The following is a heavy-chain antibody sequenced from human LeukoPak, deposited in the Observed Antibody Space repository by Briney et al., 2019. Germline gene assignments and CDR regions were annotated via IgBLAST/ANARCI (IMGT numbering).Heavy chain of an antibody. V-gene: IGHV1-69*10. CDR3: ARDREVAARPGGWFDP. D-gene: IGHD6-6*01. CDR2: LSPLLTT. CDR1: GGNNDNFA. J-gene: IGHJ5*02. Sequence: GGSVRGSCKASGGNNDNFAKNWVGQGPGQGLGLVGGLSPLLTTYAQKFRGRVTISADESTNTVYMDLSTLTSEDTAVYFCARDREVAARPGGWFDPWGQGTQVTVSS.